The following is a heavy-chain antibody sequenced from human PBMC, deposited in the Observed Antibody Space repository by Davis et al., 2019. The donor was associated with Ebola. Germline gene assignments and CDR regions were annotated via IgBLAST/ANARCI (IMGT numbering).Heavy chain of an antibody. CDR2: ISYDGSNK. D-gene: IGHD3-3*01. V-gene: IGHV3-30*18. CDR1: GFTFSSYG. Sequence: GESLKISCAASGFTFSSYGMHWVRQAPGKGLEWVEVISYDGSNKYYADSVKGRFTISRDNSKNTLSLQMNSLRAEDTAVYYCAKERPGFGRDFWSGYQDYWGQGTLVTVSS. CDR3: AKERPGFGRDFWSGYQDY. J-gene: IGHJ4*02.